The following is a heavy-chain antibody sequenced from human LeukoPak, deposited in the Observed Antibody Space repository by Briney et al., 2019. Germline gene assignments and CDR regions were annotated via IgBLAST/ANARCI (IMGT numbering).Heavy chain of an antibody. CDR1: GGSISSSSYY. D-gene: IGHD6-19*01. J-gene: IGHJ4*02. CDR2: IYYSGST. CDR3: ARQHSSGWYRRTFDY. Sequence: PSETLSLTCTVSGGSISSSSYYWGWIRQPPGKGLEWIGSIYYSGSTYYNPSPKSRVTVPVDTSKNQFSLKLSSVTAADTAVYYCARQHSSGWYRRTFDYWGQGTLVTVSS. V-gene: IGHV4-39*01.